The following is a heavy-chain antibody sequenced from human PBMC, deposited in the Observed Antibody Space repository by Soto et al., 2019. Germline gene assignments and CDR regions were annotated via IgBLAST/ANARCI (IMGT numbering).Heavy chain of an antibody. Sequence: QVQLVVSGGGEVRPGRSLRLSCVASGFTFRDYGMHWVRQEPGKGLEWVAGIAHHGLKEHYADSVKGRFIISRDNSKKTVYLQLNSLRGDDTAVYYCAKDWVGGSNKYYFEYWGQGTLVTVSS. D-gene: IGHD1-26*01. CDR1: GFTFRDYG. J-gene: IGHJ4*02. CDR2: IAHHGLKE. V-gene: IGHV3-30*18. CDR3: AKDWVGGSNKYYFEY.